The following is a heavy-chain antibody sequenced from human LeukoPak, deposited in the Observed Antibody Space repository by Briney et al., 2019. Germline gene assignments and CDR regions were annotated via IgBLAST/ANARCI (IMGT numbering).Heavy chain of an antibody. CDR2: IIPIFGTA. Sequence: SVKVSCKASGGTFSSYAISWVRQAPGQGLEWMGGIIPIFGTANYAQKFQGRVTITTDESTSTAYMELSSLRSEDTAVYYCARGTQPRPGSVMNYFDYWGQGTLVTVSS. V-gene: IGHV1-69*05. CDR3: ARGTQPRPGSVMNYFDY. J-gene: IGHJ4*02. D-gene: IGHD1-14*01. CDR1: GGTFSSYA.